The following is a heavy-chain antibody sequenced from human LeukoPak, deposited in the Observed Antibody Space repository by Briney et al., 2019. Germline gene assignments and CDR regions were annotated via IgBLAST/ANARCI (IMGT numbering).Heavy chain of an antibody. Sequence: NPSETLSLTCTVSGGSISSYYWSWIRQPPGKGLEWIGYIYYSGSTNYNPSLKSRVTISVDTSKNQFSLKLRSVTAADTAVYYCANNPHYYGSGSYSFDPWGQGTLVTVSS. CDR3: ANNPHYYGSGSYSFDP. J-gene: IGHJ5*02. D-gene: IGHD3-10*01. V-gene: IGHV4-59*01. CDR1: GGSISSYY. CDR2: IYYSGST.